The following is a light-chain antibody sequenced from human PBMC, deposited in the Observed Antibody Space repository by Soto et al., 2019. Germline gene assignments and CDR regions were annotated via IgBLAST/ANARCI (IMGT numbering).Light chain of an antibody. CDR3: AALDDSLTGFWV. J-gene: IGLJ3*02. CDR1: SSNIGSNT. V-gene: IGLV1-44*01. CDR2: SNY. Sequence: QSVLTQPPSASGTPGQRVTISCSGSSSNIGSNTVNWYQHLPGTAPKLLIYSNYQRPSGVPDRFSGSKSGTSASLAISGLQSEDEADYYCAALDDSLTGFWVFGGGTKVTVL.